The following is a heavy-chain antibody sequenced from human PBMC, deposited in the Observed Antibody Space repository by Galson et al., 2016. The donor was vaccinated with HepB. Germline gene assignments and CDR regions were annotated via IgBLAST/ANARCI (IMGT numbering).Heavy chain of an antibody. CDR3: AKATLGAAIFYYGMGV. V-gene: IGHV3-9*01. J-gene: IGHJ6*02. CDR2: ISWQSGNI. CDR1: GFTFDDYA. Sequence: SLRLSCAASGFTFDDYAMHWVRQAPGKGLEWVSGISWQSGNIGYADSVKGRFTISRDNAKNFLYLQMNSLRTEDTALYYCAKATLGAAIFYYGMGVWGHGTTVIVSS. D-gene: IGHD2-2*02.